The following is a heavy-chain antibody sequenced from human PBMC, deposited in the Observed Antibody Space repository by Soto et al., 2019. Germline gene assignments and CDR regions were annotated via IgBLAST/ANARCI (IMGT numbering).Heavy chain of an antibody. CDR1: GFSFDDYA. Sequence: GGSLRLSCAASGFSFDDYAMHWVRQAPGKGLEWVSGISWNSGNIGYADSVKGRFTISRDNAKNSLYLQMNSLRIEDTAVYYCASEGSAWQFDYWGQGTLVTVSS. J-gene: IGHJ4*02. CDR3: ASEGSAWQFDY. CDR2: ISWNSGNI. D-gene: IGHD6-25*01. V-gene: IGHV3-9*01.